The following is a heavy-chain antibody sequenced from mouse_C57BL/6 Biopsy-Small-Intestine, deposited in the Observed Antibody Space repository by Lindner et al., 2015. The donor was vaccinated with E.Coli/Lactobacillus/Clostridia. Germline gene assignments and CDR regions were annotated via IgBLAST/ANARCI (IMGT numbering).Heavy chain of an antibody. CDR1: GYTFTNYA. CDR3: ARDLPVDPSCSTTYCPTWFDP. Sequence: SVKVSCKASGYTFTNYAISWVRQAPGQGLEWMGWISAYNGNTKYGQKFQGRVTMTTDTSTATTYMDLRSLRSDDTAVYYCARDLPVDPSCSTTYCPTWFDPWGQGTLVTVSS. CDR2: ISAYNGNT. D-gene: IGHD5-5*01. J-gene: IGHJ4*01. V-gene: IGHV1-84*02.